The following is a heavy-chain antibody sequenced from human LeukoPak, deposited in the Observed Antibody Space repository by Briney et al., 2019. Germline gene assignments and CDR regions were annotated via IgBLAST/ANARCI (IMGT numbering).Heavy chain of an antibody. CDR3: AKGDIGYSYGSSALMDV. V-gene: IGHV3-23*01. CDR2: ISGSGGST. D-gene: IGHD5-18*01. Sequence: PGGSLRLSCAASGFTFSSYAMSWVRQAPGKGLEWVSAISGSGGSTYYADSVKGRFTISRDNSKNTLYLQMNSLRAEDTAVYYCAKGDIGYSYGSSALMDVWGQGTTVTVSS. CDR1: GFTFSSYA. J-gene: IGHJ6*02.